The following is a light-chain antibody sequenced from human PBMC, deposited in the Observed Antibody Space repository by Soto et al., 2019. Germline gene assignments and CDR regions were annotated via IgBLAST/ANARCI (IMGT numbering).Light chain of an antibody. V-gene: IGLV2-14*03. J-gene: IGLJ2*01. CDR3: SLYTATNVV. CDR1: SSDVGDYNY. CDR2: DVS. Sequence: QSVLTQPASVSGSPGQSISISCTATSSDVGDYNYVSWYQQHPDKAPKLMIYDVSDRPSGVSDRFSGSKSGSSASLTISGLQAEDEADYYCSLYTATNVVFGGGTKLTVL.